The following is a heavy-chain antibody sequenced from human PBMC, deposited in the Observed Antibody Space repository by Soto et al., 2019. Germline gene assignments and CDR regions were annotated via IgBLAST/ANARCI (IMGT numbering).Heavy chain of an antibody. CDR3: ARDGSDIVVVVAAKNWFDP. CDR2: ISAYNGNT. CDR1: GYTFTSYG. J-gene: IGHJ5*02. Sequence: ASVKVSCKASGYTFTSYGISWVRQAPGQGLEWMGWISAYNGNTNYAQKLQGRVTMTTDTSTSTAYMELRSLRSDDTAVYYCARDGSDIVVVVAAKNWFDPWGQGTLVTVSS. V-gene: IGHV1-18*01. D-gene: IGHD2-15*01.